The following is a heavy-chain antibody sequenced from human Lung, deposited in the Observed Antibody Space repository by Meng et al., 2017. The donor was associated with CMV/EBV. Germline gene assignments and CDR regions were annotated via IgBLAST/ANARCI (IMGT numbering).Heavy chain of an antibody. CDR1: GFTLNTHT. J-gene: IGHJ4*02. V-gene: IGHV3-21*04. D-gene: IGHD1-26*01. CDR3: ARDRGSSEYYLDN. CDR2: IASSSRHM. Sequence: GESXKISCAASGFTLNTHTMNWVRQAPGKGLQWVSSIASSSRHMFYADSVKGRFTISRDNAKNSLYLQMNSLRAEDTALYYCARDRGSSEYYLDNWGQGTXVTVSS.